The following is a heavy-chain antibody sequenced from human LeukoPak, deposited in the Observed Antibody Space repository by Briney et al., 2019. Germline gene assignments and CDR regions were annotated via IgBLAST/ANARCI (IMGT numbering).Heavy chain of an antibody. Sequence: SVKVSCKASGGTFSSYAISWVRQAPGQGLEWMGGIIPIFGTANYAQKFQGRVTMTRDTSTSTVYMELSRLRSDDTAVYYCARSDLSSSWNGVDYWGQGTLVTVSS. CDR3: ARSDLSSSWNGVDY. D-gene: IGHD6-13*01. CDR1: GGTFSSYA. CDR2: IIPIFGTA. J-gene: IGHJ4*02. V-gene: IGHV1-69*05.